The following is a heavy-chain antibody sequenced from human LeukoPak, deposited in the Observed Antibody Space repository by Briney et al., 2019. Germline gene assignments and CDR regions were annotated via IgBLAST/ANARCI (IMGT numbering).Heavy chain of an antibody. J-gene: IGHJ4*02. CDR3: ASEIVGAIKAYFDY. CDR1: GGSISSSSYY. CDR2: TYYSGST. Sequence: SETLSLTCTVSGGSISSSSYYWGWIRQPPGKGLEWIGSTYYSGSTYYNPSLKSRVTISVDTSKNQFSLKLSSVTAADTAVYYCASEIVGAIKAYFDYWGQGTLVTVSS. V-gene: IGHV4-39*01. D-gene: IGHD1-26*01.